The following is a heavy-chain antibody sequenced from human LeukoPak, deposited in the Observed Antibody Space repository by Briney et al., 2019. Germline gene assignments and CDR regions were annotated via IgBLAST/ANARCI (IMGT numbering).Heavy chain of an antibody. V-gene: IGHV4-4*08. D-gene: IGHD2-21*02. CDR1: GGSISSYY. J-gene: IGHJ5*01. CDR3: ARGGLRRWFDS. CDR2: IYTSWIT. Sequence: SETLSLTCTVSGGSISSYYCSWIRQPPGKGLEGIGYIYTSWITNYNPSLKSRVTISVDTSKNQFSLKLSSVTAADTAVYYCARGGLRRWFDSWGQGTLVTVSS.